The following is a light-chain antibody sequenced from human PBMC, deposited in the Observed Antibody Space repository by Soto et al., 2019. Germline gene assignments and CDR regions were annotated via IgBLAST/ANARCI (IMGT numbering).Light chain of an antibody. J-gene: IGLJ2*01. CDR3: QAWDSSSASVV. Sequence: SSELTQPPSVSVSPGQTASITCSGNKMGDKYACWYQQKPGQSPVLVIYQDSKRPSGIPERFSGSTSGNTATLTISGTQAMDEADYYCQAWDSSSASVVFGGGTKVTVL. V-gene: IGLV3-1*01. CDR1: KMGDKY. CDR2: QDS.